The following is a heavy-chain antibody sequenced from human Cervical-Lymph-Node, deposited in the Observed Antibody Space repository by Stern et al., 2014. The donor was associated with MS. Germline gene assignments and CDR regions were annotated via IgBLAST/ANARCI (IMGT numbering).Heavy chain of an antibody. CDR1: GGSISSGSYY. D-gene: IGHD5-18*01. CDR2: IYTSGST. J-gene: IGHJ4*02. CDR3: ARESSGDTAMAYYFDY. V-gene: IGHV4-61*02. Sequence: VQLEESGPGLVKPSQTLSLTCTVSGGSISSGSYYWSWIRQPAGKGLEXIGRIYTSGSTNYNPSLKSRVTISVETSKNQSSLKLSSGTAADTAVYYCARESSGDTAMAYYFDYWGQGTLVTVSS.